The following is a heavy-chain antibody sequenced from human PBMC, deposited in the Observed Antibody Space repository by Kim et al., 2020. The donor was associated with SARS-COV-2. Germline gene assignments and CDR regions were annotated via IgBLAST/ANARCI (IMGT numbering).Heavy chain of an antibody. CDR1: GYTFTSYA. D-gene: IGHD3-10*01. V-gene: IGHV1-3*01. Sequence: ASVKVSCQASGYTFTSYAMHWVRQAPGQRPEWMGWINAGNGNTKYSQKFQGRVTITRDTSASTAYMELCSLRSEDTAVYYCARGGDYYGSGVFAYWGPGAPVTVSP. J-gene: IGHJ4*02. CDR3: ARGGDYYGSGVFAY. CDR2: INAGNGNT.